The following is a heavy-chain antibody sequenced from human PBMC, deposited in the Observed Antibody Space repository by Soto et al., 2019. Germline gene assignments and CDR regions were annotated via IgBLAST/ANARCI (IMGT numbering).Heavy chain of an antibody. Sequence: ASVKVSCKASGYRFISYYMHWVRQAPGQGLEWMGVINPSGGAATYAKKFQGRVTVTRDTSTSTVYMDLSGLRSEDTAVYYCVRDKYSSTWSPDNWGQGTLVSVSS. CDR2: INPSGGAA. V-gene: IGHV1-46*01. D-gene: IGHD6-13*01. J-gene: IGHJ1*01. CDR3: VRDKYSSTWSPDN. CDR1: GYRFISYY.